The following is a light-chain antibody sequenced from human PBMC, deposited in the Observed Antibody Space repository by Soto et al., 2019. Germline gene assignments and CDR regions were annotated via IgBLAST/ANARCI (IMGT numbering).Light chain of an antibody. V-gene: IGKV4-1*01. CDR3: QQYYSTSWT. CDR1: QSVLYSSNNKNY. J-gene: IGKJ1*01. CDR2: WAS. Sequence: DIVMTQSPDSLAVSLGARATINCKSSQSVLYSSNNKNYLAWYQQKPGQPPKLLIYWASTRESGVPDRFSGSESGTDFTLTISSLQAEDVAVYYCQQYYSTSWTFGQGTKVEIK.